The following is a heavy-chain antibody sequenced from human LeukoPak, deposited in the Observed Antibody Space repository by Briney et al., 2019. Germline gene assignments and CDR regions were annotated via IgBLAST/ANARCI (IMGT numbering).Heavy chain of an antibody. CDR1: GFTFSSYS. D-gene: IGHD6-19*01. CDR2: ISSSSSYI. V-gene: IGHV3-21*01. Sequence: PGGSLRLSCAASGFTFSSYSLNWVRQAPGKGLEWVSSISSSSSYIYYADPVKGRFTISRDNAKNSLYLQMNSLRAEDTAVYYCARDRYSSGWYSGIDYWGQGTLVTVSS. CDR3: ARDRYSSGWYSGIDY. J-gene: IGHJ4*02.